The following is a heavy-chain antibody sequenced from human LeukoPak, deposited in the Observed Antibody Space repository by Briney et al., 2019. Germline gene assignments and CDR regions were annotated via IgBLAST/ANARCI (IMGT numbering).Heavy chain of an antibody. CDR3: ARDDIVVVPRIYYMDV. J-gene: IGHJ6*03. Sequence: GGSLRLSCAASGFTFSSYSMNWVRQAPGKGLEWVSSISSSSSYIYYADSVKGRFTISRDNAKNSLYLQMNSLRAEDTAVYYCARDDIVVVPRIYYMDVWGKGTTVTVSS. CDR2: ISSSSSYI. V-gene: IGHV3-21*01. CDR1: GFTFSSYS. D-gene: IGHD2-2*01.